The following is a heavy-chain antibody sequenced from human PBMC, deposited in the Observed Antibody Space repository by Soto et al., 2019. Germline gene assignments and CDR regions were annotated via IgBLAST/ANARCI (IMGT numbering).Heavy chain of an antibody. V-gene: IGHV5-51*01. CDR3: ARQGYHDFWSGFPAPDYGMDV. CDR1: GYSFTSHW. CDR2: IYSGDSHT. Sequence: PGESLKISCKGSGYSFTSHWIGWVRQMPGKGLEWMGIIYSGDSHTIYSPSFQGQVTISADKSISTAFLQWRSLKASDTAMYYCARQGYHDFWSGFPAPDYGMDVWGQGTTVTVSS. D-gene: IGHD3-3*01. J-gene: IGHJ6*02.